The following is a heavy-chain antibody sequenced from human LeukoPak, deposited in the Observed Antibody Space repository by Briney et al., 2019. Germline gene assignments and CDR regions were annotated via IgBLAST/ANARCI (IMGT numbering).Heavy chain of an antibody. V-gene: IGHV3-66*01. CDR3: VRCSTAIFYAMDV. Sequence: GSLRLSCAASGFNVKTNFMYWVRQAPGKGLEWVAFINTGGRTSYSDSVTGRFTISRDISKNTLYLQMSTLRVEDTAVYFCVRCSTAIFYAMDVWGQGTTVIVSS. CDR1: GFNVKTNF. J-gene: IGHJ6*02. D-gene: IGHD4-11*01. CDR2: INTGGRT.